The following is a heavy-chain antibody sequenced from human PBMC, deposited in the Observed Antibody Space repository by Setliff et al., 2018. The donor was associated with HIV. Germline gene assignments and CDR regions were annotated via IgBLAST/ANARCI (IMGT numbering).Heavy chain of an antibody. CDR3: ATCRLTRYFIWLAIDV. CDR2: IIPLFGKA. D-gene: IGHD3-9*01. V-gene: IGHV1-69*05. J-gene: IGHJ6*02. CDR1: GGTFSSYA. Sequence: SVKVSCKASGGTFSSYATIWVRQAPGQGREWMGGIIPLFGKANYAQKIQGRVTITTDESTSTAYLELSSLRSEDTAVYYCATCRLTRYFIWLAIDVWGQGTTVAVSS.